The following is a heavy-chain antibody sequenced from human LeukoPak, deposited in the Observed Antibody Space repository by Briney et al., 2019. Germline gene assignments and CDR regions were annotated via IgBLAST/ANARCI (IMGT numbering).Heavy chain of an antibody. V-gene: IGHV4-39*01. J-gene: IGHJ4*02. D-gene: IGHD3-22*01. CDR2: IYYSGST. CDR1: GGSISSSSYY. CDR3: ARQGYYDSSGLLYRQPHNFDY. Sequence: SETLSLTCTVSGGSISSSSYYWGWIRQPPGKGLEWIGSIYYSGSTYYNPSLKSRVTISVDTSKNQFSLKLSSVTAADTAVYYCARQGYYDSSGLLYRQPHNFDYWGQGTLVTVSS.